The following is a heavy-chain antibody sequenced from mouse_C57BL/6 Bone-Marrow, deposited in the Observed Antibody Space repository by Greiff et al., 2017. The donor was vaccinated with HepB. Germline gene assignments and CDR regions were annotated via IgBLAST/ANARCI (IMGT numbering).Heavy chain of an antibody. CDR1: GYTFTSYW. D-gene: IGHD1-1*01. J-gene: IGHJ3*01. CDR3: AINGLDYYGSRAWFAY. V-gene: IGHV1-72*01. CDR2: IDPNSGGT. Sequence: QVQLQQSGAELVKPGASVKLSCKASGYTFTSYWMHWVKQRPGRGLEWIGRIDPNSGGTKYNEKFKSKATLTVDKPSSTAYMQLSSLTSEDSAVYYCAINGLDYYGSRAWFAYWGQGTLVTVSA.